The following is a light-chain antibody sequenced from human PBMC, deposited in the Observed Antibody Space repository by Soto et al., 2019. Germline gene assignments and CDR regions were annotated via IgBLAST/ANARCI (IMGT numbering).Light chain of an antibody. CDR1: QSVSSN. CDR2: GAS. CDR3: QQDNDWPT. Sequence: EIVLTQSPGTLSLSPGERATLSCRASQSVSSNLAWYQLQPGQAPRLLIYGASTRATGIPARFSGSGSGTEFTLTISSLQSEDLAVYCCQQDNDWPTFGQGTKVDIK. V-gene: IGKV3-15*01. J-gene: IGKJ1*01.